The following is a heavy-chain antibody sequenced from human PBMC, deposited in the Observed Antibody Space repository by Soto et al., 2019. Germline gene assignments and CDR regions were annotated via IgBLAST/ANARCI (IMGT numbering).Heavy chain of an antibody. V-gene: IGHV1-18*04. J-gene: IGHJ4*02. CDR3: ARDPTAYYDFWSGYPRIDY. CDR2: ISAYNCNT. Sequence: ASLQVSCNASCSTFTSYGISWVRQAPVQGLEWMGWISAYNCNTNYAQKLQGRVTMTTDTSTSTAYMELRSLRSDDTAVYYCARDPTAYYDFWSGYPRIDYWGQGTLVTVSS. D-gene: IGHD3-3*01. CDR1: CSTFTSYG.